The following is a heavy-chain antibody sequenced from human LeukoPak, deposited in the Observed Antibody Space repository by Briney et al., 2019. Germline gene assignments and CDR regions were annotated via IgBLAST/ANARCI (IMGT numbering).Heavy chain of an antibody. CDR1: GDSISSRDYY. V-gene: IGHV4-30-4*08. CDR3: ARAGRDGYSPASDSFDI. J-gene: IGHJ3*02. D-gene: IGHD5-24*01. Sequence: SETLSLTCSVSGDSISSRDYYWSWIRQPPGKGLEWIGYIYYSGSTSYNPSLKSRVTVSVDTSRSQFSLKLISVTAADTAVYYCARAGRDGYSPASDSFDIWGQGKTVTVSS. CDR2: IYYSGST.